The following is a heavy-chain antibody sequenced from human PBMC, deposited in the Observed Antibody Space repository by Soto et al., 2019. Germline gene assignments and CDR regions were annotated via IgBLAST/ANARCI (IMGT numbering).Heavy chain of an antibody. V-gene: IGHV1-69*01. J-gene: IGHJ3*01. CDR2: IIPIFGTI. CDR3: ASRERVDAFDV. Sequence: QVQLVQSGAEVTKPGSSVKVSCKASGGTFSTYGITWVRQASGQGLEWMGGIIPIFGTIKFAQKFQGRLTITPDESTITVYMELSSLTAEYTAVYYCASRERVDAFDVWGQGTMVTVSS. D-gene: IGHD1-26*01. CDR1: GGTFSTYG.